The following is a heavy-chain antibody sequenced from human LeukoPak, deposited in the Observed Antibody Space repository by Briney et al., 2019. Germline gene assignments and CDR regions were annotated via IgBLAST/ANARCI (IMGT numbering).Heavy chain of an antibody. CDR2: MNPNSGNT. V-gene: IGHV1-8*01. Sequence: ASVKVSCKASGYTFTSYDINWVRQATGQGLEWMGWMNPNSGNTGYAQKFQGRVTMTRNTSIRTAYMEPSSLRSEDTAVYYCARVAGDLTIFGVAEQFDYWGQGTLVTVSS. D-gene: IGHD3-3*01. J-gene: IGHJ4*02. CDR3: ARVAGDLTIFGVAEQFDY. CDR1: GYTFTSYD.